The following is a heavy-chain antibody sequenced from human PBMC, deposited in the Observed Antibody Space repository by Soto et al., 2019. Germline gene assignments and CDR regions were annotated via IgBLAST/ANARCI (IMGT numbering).Heavy chain of an antibody. D-gene: IGHD3-10*01. CDR2: ISGSSGTT. Sequence: GGSLRLSCAASGFTFSSYAMSWVRQAPGKGLEWVSVISGSSGTTYYADSVKGRFTTSKDNSKNRWYLQMNGLRAEDTAVYYCSKVPHMVRGDYYFDYWGQGTLVTVSS. J-gene: IGHJ4*02. CDR3: SKVPHMVRGDYYFDY. CDR1: GFTFSSYA. V-gene: IGHV3-23*01.